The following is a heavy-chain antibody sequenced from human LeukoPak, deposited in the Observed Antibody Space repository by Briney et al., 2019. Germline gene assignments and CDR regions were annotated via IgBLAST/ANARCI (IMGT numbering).Heavy chain of an antibody. CDR2: IYPGDSDT. CDR1: GYSFTSYW. Sequence: GESLKISCKGSGYSFTSYWIGWVRQMPGKGLEWMGIIYPGDSDTRYSPSFQGQVTISADKSISTAYLQWSSLKASDTAMYYCARSEGEIVGATSVSSNAFDIWGQGTMVTVSS. J-gene: IGHJ3*02. V-gene: IGHV5-51*01. D-gene: IGHD1-26*01. CDR3: ARSEGEIVGATSVSSNAFDI.